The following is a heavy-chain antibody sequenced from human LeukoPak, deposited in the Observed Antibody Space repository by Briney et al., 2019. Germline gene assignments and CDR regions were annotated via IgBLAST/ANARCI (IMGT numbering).Heavy chain of an antibody. CDR1: GFTFDDYT. CDR2: ISWNGGST. CDR3: AKSKTAVTTGYLDY. V-gene: IGHV3-43*01. J-gene: IGHJ4*02. D-gene: IGHD4-17*01. Sequence: GGSLRLSCAASGFTFDDYTMHWVRQAPGKGLEWVSLISWNGGSTYYADSVKGRFTISRDNSKNSLYLQMNSLRTEDTALYYCAKSKTAVTTGYLDYWGQGTLVTVSS.